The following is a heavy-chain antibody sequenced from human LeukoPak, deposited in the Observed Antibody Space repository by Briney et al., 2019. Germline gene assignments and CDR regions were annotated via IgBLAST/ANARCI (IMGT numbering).Heavy chain of an antibody. CDR2: ISGSGGST. CDR3: VTEVSGGFPT. D-gene: IGHD3-10*01. V-gene: IGHV3-23*01. CDR1: GFTFSSYA. Sequence: PGGSLRLSCAASGFTFSSYAMSWVRQAPGKGLEWVSAISGSGGSTYYADSVKGRFTISRDNSKNTLYLQMNSLKNEDTAVYYCVTEVSGGFPTWGQGTLVTVSS. J-gene: IGHJ4*02.